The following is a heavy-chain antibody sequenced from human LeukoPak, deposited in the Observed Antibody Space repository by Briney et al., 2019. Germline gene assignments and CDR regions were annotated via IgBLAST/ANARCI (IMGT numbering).Heavy chain of an antibody. CDR2: IYYSGST. Sequence: SETLSLTCTVSGGSISSYYWSWIRQPPGKGLEWIGYIYYSGSTNYNPSLKSRVTISVDTSKNQFSLKLSSVTAADTAVYYCARQYSSSNYYYYYGMDVWGQGTTVTVS. CDR3: ARQYSSSNYYYYYGMDV. D-gene: IGHD6-6*01. J-gene: IGHJ6*02. V-gene: IGHV4-59*01. CDR1: GGSISSYY.